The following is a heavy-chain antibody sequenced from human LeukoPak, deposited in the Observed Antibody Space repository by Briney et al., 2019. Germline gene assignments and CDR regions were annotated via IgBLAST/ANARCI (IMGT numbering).Heavy chain of an antibody. CDR3: ARGLYYGGNQRAHDAFDI. J-gene: IGHJ3*02. Sequence: ASVKVSCKASGYIFTDYYMHWVRQAPGQGLEWMGWFNPASGGTKYAQKFQGRVTMTRDTSINTAYMELSSLGLDDTVVYYCARGLYYGGNQRAHDAFDIWGQGTLVTVSS. D-gene: IGHD4-23*01. CDR1: GYIFTDYY. V-gene: IGHV1-2*02. CDR2: FNPASGGT.